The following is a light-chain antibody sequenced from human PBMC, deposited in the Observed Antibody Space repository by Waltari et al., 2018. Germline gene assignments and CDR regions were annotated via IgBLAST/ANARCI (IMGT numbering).Light chain of an antibody. V-gene: IGKV3-20*01. CDR3: QHFGGSPLIT. CDR1: QSVKNNY. J-gene: IGKJ5*01. Sequence: ELVLTQSPGTLSLSPGQRATLSCRASQSVKNNYLAWYQQKPGQAPRLLIYDASTRATDIPERFSGSGSGTDFTLTISRLEAEDFAVYYCQHFGGSPLITFGQGTRLEIK. CDR2: DAS.